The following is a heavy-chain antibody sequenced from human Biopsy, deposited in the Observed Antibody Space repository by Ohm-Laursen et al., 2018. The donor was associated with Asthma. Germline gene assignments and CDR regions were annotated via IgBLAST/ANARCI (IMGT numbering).Heavy chain of an antibody. D-gene: IGHD1-1*01. V-gene: IGHV3-30*01. CDR2: ISKDASTQ. CDR1: GFSFSNFA. CDR3: VRDGTDDAFDI. Sequence: SLRLSCTASGFSFSNFAIHWVRQVPGKGLEWVGVISKDASTQDYADSVKGRFTMARDNSKNTLDLQMNSLREEDTAVYYCVRDGTDDAFDIWGQGTVVSVSS. J-gene: IGHJ3*02.